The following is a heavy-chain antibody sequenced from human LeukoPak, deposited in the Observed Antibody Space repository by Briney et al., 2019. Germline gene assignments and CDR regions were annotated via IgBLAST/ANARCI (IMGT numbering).Heavy chain of an antibody. V-gene: IGHV4-59*01. J-gene: IGHJ4*02. CDR3: ARTSATAGLDY. CDR2: IYHTGST. Sequence: SETLSLTCTVSGGSISSYYWSWIRQPPVKGLEWIGYIYHTGSTSYNPSLKSRVTISIDMSKNQFSLKLSSVTAADTALYYCARTSATAGLDYWGQGSLVTVSS. CDR1: GGSISSYY. D-gene: IGHD6-25*01.